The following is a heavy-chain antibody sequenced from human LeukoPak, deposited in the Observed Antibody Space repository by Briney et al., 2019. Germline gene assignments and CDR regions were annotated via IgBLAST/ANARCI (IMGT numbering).Heavy chain of an antibody. J-gene: IGHJ4*02. V-gene: IGHV3-21*04. CDR1: GFTFSSYS. CDR3: AKFSGYNLGWGFDY. Sequence: PGGSLRLSCAASGFTFSSYSMNWVRQAPGKGLEWVSSISSSSSYIYYADSVKGRFTISRDNAKNSLYLQMSSLRAEDTAVYYCAKFSGYNLGWGFDYWGRGILVTISS. D-gene: IGHD5-24*01. CDR2: ISSSSSYI.